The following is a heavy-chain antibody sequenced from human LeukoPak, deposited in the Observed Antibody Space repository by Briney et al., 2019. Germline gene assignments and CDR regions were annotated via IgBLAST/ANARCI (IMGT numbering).Heavy chain of an antibody. D-gene: IGHD3-9*01. J-gene: IGHJ4*02. CDR2: IYYSGST. V-gene: IGHV4-59*01. Sequence: KASETLSLTCTVSGGSISSYYWSWIRQPPGKGLEWIGYIYYSGSTNYNPSLKSRVTISVDTSKNQFSLKLTSVTAADTAVYYCARRTPSFDWSHRSPFYFDYWGQGTLVTVSS. CDR1: GGSISSYY. CDR3: ARRTPSFDWSHRSPFYFDY.